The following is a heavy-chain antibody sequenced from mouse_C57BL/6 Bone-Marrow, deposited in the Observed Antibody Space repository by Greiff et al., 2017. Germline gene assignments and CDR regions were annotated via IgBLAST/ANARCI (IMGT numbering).Heavy chain of an antibody. CDR3: ARAGYGNPVYFDY. CDR1: GYTFTSYG. V-gene: IGHV1-81*01. CDR2: IYPRSGNT. D-gene: IGHD2-10*02. Sequence: QVQLQQSGAELARPGASVKLSCKASGYTFTSYGISWVKQRTGQGLEWIGEIYPRSGNTYYNEKFKGKATLTADKSSSTAYMELRSLTSKDSAVYVCARAGYGNPVYFDYWGQGTTLTVSS. J-gene: IGHJ2*01.